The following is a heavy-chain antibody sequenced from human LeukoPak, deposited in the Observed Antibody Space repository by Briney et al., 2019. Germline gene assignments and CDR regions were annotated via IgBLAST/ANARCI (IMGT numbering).Heavy chain of an antibody. D-gene: IGHD1-7*01. Sequence: SQTLSLTCAISGGSVSSNSAAWNWIRQSPSRGLEWLGRTYYRSKWYNDYAVSVKSRITINPDTSKNQLSLQLNSVTPEDTAVYYCARELELPIIYYYYGMDVWGQGTTVTVSS. CDR1: GGSVSSNSAA. CDR2: TYYRSKWYN. J-gene: IGHJ6*02. V-gene: IGHV6-1*01. CDR3: ARELELPIIYYYYGMDV.